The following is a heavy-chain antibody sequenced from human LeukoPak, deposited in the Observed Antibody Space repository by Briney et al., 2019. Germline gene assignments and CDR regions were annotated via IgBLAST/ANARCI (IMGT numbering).Heavy chain of an antibody. V-gene: IGHV4-39*01. CDR2: IYYSGST. D-gene: IGHD2-15*01. CDR3: AKSQLLRQAEHCSGGRCYWPFWLDP. J-gene: IGHJ5*02. CDR1: GGSISNSSYY. Sequence: SETLSLTCTVSGGSISNSSYYWGWIRQPPGKGLEWIGSIYYSGSTYYNPSLKSRVTISVDTSKNQFSLQLNSVTPDDTAVYYCAKSQLLRQAEHCSGGRCYWPFWLDPWGQGTLVTVSS.